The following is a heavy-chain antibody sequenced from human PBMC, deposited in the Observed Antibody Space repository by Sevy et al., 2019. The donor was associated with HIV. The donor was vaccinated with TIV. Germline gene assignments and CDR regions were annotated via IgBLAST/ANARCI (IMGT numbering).Heavy chain of an antibody. J-gene: IGHJ6*02. V-gene: IGHV1-2*06. D-gene: IGHD6-13*01. CDR2: INPNSGGT. CDR3: ARGIVQQLAYHYYGMDV. Sequence: ASVKVSCKASGYTFTGYYMHWVRQAPGQGLEWMGRINPNSGGTNYVQKFQGRVTMTRDTSISTAYMELSRLRSDDTAVYYCARGIVQQLAYHYYGMDVRGQGTTVTVSS. CDR1: GYTFTGYY.